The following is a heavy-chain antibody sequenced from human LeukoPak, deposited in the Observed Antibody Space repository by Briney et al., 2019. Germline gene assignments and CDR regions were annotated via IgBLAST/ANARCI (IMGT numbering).Heavy chain of an antibody. CDR3: ARALGAYYYDSSGYFDAFDI. CDR1: GFTVSSNY. CDR2: IYSGGST. Sequence: GGSLRLSCAASGFTVSSNYMSWVRQAPGKGLEGVSVIYSGGSTYYADSVKGRFTISRDNSKNTLYLQMNSLRAEDTAVYYCARALGAYYYDSSGYFDAFDIWGQGTMVTVSS. D-gene: IGHD3-22*01. V-gene: IGHV3-66*01. J-gene: IGHJ3*02.